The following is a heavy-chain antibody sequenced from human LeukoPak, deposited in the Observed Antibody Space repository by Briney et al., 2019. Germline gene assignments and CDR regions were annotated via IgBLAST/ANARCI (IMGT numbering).Heavy chain of an antibody. Sequence: GGSPRLSCAASGFTFSSYRMNWVRQAPGKGLECVSSISSSSSYIHYADSVKGRFTISRGNAKNSLYLQMNSLRAEDTAVYYCAREELGRYFDLWGRGALLTVSS. J-gene: IGHJ2*01. CDR2: ISSSSSYI. D-gene: IGHD3-10*01. V-gene: IGHV3-21*01. CDR3: AREELGRYFDL. CDR1: GFTFSSYR.